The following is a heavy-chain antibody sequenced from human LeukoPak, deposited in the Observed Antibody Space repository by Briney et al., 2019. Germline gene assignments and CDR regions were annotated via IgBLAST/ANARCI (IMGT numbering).Heavy chain of an antibody. Sequence: SETLPLTCTVSGGSISSSTYYWGWIRQPPGKGLEWIGSIFYSGKTYYKPSLKSRVTISVDTSKNQFSLKLTSVSAADTAVYYCARSERGSAGSEDFWGQGNLVTVSS. V-gene: IGHV4-39*01. CDR2: IFYSGKT. D-gene: IGHD3-10*01. CDR3: ARSERGSAGSEDF. J-gene: IGHJ4*02. CDR1: GGSISSSTYY.